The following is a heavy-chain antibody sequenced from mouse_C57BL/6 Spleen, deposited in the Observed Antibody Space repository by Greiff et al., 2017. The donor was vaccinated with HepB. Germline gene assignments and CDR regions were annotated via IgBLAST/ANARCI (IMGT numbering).Heavy chain of an antibody. Sequence: EVKLQESGGGLVKPGGSLKLSCAASGFTFSDYGMHWVRQAPEKGLEWVAYISSGSSTIYYEDTVKGRFTISRDNAKNTLFLQMTSLRSEDTAMYYCASTYGNSYYYAMDYWGQGTSVTVSS. J-gene: IGHJ4*01. CDR1: GFTFSDYG. CDR2: ISSGSSTI. CDR3: ASTYGNSYYYAMDY. D-gene: IGHD2-1*01. V-gene: IGHV5-17*01.